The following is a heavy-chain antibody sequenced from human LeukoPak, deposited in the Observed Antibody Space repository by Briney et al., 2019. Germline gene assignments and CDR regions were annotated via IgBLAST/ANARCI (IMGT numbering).Heavy chain of an antibody. J-gene: IGHJ4*02. CDR3: ARGEGVVVTAMCFDY. V-gene: IGHV3-23*01. CDR1: GFIFSSHG. CDR2: ISPSGDIT. Sequence: PGGSLRLSCAASGFIFSSHGMNWVRQAPGKGLEWVPGISPSGDITYYADSVKGRFTISRDNSKNTLYLQMNSLRAEDTAVYYCARGEGVVVTAMCFDYWGQGTLVTVSS. D-gene: IGHD2-21*02.